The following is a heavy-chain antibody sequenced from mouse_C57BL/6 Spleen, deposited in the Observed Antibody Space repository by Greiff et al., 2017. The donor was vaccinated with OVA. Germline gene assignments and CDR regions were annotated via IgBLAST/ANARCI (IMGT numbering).Heavy chain of an antibody. CDR1: GYTFTSYW. D-gene: IGHD1-1*01. J-gene: IGHJ4*01. Sequence: EVQLQQSGTVLARPGASVKMSCKTSGYTFTSYWMHWVKQRPGQGLEWIGAIYPGNSDTSYNQKFKGKAKLTAVTSSSTAYMELSSLTDEDSAVYYCTRLFITAVDAMDYWGKGTSVTVSS. V-gene: IGHV1-5*01. CDR3: TRLFITAVDAMDY. CDR2: IYPGNSDT.